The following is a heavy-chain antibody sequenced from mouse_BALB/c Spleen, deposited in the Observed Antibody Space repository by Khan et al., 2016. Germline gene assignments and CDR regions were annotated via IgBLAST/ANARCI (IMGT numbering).Heavy chain of an antibody. V-gene: IGHV3-2*02. J-gene: IGHJ2*01. CDR3: ARTAMIRD. Sequence: EVQLQESGPGLVKPSQSLSLTCTVTGYSITSGYGWNWIRQFPGNKLEWMGYISYSGSTNYNPSLKSRISITRDTSKNQSFLKLNSVTTEDTATYACARTAMIRDWGQGTTLTVSS. CDR1: GYSITSGYG. D-gene: IGHD1-2*01. CDR2: ISYSGST.